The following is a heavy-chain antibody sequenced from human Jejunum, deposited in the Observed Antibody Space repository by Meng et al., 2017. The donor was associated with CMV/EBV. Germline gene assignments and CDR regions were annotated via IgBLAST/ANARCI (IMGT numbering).Heavy chain of an antibody. Sequence: QVQLVQSGAEVKKPWASVKFACKAYGYIFNNYGVSWVRQAPGQGPEWMGWISAYNGNTNYAQNFQGRFTMTTDTSTSTAYMELRSLTFDDTAVYFCARGRRNEPLFDYWGQGTLVTVSS. V-gene: IGHV1-18*01. D-gene: IGHD1-14*01. CDR1: GYIFNNYG. J-gene: IGHJ4*02. CDR2: ISAYNGNT. CDR3: ARGRRNEPLFDY.